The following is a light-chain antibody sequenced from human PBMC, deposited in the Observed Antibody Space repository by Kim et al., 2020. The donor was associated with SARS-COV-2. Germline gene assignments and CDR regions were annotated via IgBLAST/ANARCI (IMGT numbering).Light chain of an antibody. Sequence: AAVGDRVTIAWRASQSISTYLNWYQQKPGKAPKLLIYAASSLQSGVPSRFSGSGSGTDFTLTISSLQPEDFATYYCQQSHTTPLLTFGGGTKLEIK. CDR3: QQSHTTPLLT. V-gene: IGKV1-39*01. J-gene: IGKJ4*01. CDR1: QSISTY. CDR2: AAS.